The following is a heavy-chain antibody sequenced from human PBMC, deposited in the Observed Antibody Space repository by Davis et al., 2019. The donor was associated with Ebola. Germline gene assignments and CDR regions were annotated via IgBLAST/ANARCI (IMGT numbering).Heavy chain of an antibody. D-gene: IGHD1-26*01. CDR3: ARHNPPELQIHDAFDI. CDR1: GGSFSGYY. CDR2: INHSGST. Sequence: PSETLSLTCAVYGGSFSGYYWSWIRQPPGKGLEWIGEINHSGSTNYNPSLKSRVTISVDTSRNQFSLKLSSVTAADTAVYYCARHNPPELQIHDAFDIWGQGTMVTVSS. V-gene: IGHV4-34*01. J-gene: IGHJ3*02.